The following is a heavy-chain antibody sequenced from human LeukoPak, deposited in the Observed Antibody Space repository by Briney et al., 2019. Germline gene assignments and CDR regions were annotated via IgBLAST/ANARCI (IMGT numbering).Heavy chain of an antibody. CDR2: IWYDGSNK. V-gene: IGHV3-33*01. CDR3: ARDHYYGMDV. J-gene: IGHJ6*04. CDR1: GFTFSSYG. Sequence: PGGSLRLSCAASGFTFSSYGMHWVRQAPGNGLEWVAVIWYDGSNKYYADSVKGRFTISRDNSKNTLYLQMNSLRAEDTAVYYCARDHYYGMDVWGKGTTVTVSS.